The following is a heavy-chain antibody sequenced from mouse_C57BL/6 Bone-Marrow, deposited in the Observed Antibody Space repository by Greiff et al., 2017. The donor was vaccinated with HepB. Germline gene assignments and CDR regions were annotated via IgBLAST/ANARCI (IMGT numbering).Heavy chain of an antibody. Sequence: VQLQQSGAELVRPGASVKLSCTASGFNIKDDYMHWVQQRPEQGLEWIGWIDPENGDTEYASKFQGKATITADTSSNTAYLQLSSLTSEDTAVYYCTTTTVVATFNYAMDYWGQGTSVTVSS. V-gene: IGHV14-4*01. D-gene: IGHD1-1*01. CDR1: GFNIKDDY. J-gene: IGHJ4*01. CDR2: IDPENGDT. CDR3: TTTTVVATFNYAMDY.